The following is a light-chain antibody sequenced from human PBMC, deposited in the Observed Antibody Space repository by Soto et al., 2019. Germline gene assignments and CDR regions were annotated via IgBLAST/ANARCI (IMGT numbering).Light chain of an antibody. CDR2: NVS. J-gene: IGKJ1*01. CDR3: RQGTHWPRT. Sequence: DVVMTQSPLSLPVTLGQPASISCRASQSLVYSDGNSYLNGFQQRQGQSPRRLIYNVSTRDSGVTARMCGGGAASAFTMNISRVEDADVGVYYCRQGTHWPRTFGQGTKVDI. CDR1: QSLVYSDGNSY. V-gene: IGKV2-30*01.